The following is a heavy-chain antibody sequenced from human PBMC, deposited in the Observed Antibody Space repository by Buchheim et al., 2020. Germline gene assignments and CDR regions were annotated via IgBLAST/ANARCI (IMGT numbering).Heavy chain of an antibody. V-gene: IGHV3-74*01. CDR2: INSDGSST. CDR3: ARATYTKPAYYYYGMDV. D-gene: IGHD2-2*02. J-gene: IGHJ6*02. Sequence: EVQLVESGGGLVQPGGSLRLSCAASGFTFSSYWMHWVRQAPGKGLVWVSRINSDGSSTSYADSVKGRVTISRDNAKNTLYLQMNSLRAEDTAVYYCARATYTKPAYYYYGMDVWGQGTT. CDR1: GFTFSSYW.